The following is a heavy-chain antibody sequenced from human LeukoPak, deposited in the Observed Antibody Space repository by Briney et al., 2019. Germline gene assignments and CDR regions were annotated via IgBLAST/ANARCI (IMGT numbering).Heavy chain of an antibody. D-gene: IGHD3-10*01. CDR2: IYDKT. J-gene: IGHJ3*02. V-gene: IGHV4-38-2*02. CDR3: VREKKFGTPIDGFDN. CDR1: GYSISTGFY. Sequence: SETLSLTCDVSGYSISTGFYWGWVRQSPQKGLQWIGSIYDKTNYNPSFNTRVSISVDTSKNQFFLNLTSVTAADTAIYYCVREKKFGTPIDGFDNWGQGTIVTVSS.